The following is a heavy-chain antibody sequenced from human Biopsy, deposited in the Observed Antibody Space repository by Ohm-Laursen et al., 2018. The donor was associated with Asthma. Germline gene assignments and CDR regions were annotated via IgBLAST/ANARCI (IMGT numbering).Heavy chain of an antibody. V-gene: IGHV1-18*01. CDR3: ARAVDYSHYYGIDV. Sequence: GSSVKVSCKPSGYTFNSAGITWVRQAPGQGLEWMGWISVYNGNTKVAQKLQDRVTMITDTSTSTAYMELRSLRSDDTDVYFCARAVDYSHYYGIDVWGQGTTVTVS. CDR1: GYTFNSAG. J-gene: IGHJ6*02. D-gene: IGHD3-10*01. CDR2: ISVYNGNT.